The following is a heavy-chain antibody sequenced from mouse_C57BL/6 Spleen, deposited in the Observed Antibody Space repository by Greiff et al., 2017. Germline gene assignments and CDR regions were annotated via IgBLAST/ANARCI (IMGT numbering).Heavy chain of an antibody. D-gene: IGHD2-3*01. J-gene: IGHJ2*01. CDR1: GFTFSSYA. V-gene: IGHV5-4*03. CDR3: ARAYDGYYVDY. Sequence: EVKVVESGGGLVKPGGSLKLSCAASGFTFSSYAMSWVRQTPEKRLEWVATISDGGSYTYYPDNVKGRFTISRDNDKNNLYLQMSHLKSEDTAMYYCARAYDGYYVDYWGQGTTLTVSS. CDR2: ISDGGSYT.